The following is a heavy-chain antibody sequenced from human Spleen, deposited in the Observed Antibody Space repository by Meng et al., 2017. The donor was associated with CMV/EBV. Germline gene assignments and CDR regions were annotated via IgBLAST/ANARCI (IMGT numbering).Heavy chain of an antibody. CDR2: ISGSGGST. Sequence: GESLKISCAASGFTFSSYAMSWVRQAPGKGLEWVSAISGSGGSTYYADSVKGRFTISRDNAKKTLYLQMNSLRAEDTAVYYCARDPPRGSASSGFDYWGQGTLVTVSS. J-gene: IGHJ4*02. CDR1: GFTFSSYA. D-gene: IGHD6-6*01. CDR3: ARDPPRGSASSGFDY. V-gene: IGHV3-23*01.